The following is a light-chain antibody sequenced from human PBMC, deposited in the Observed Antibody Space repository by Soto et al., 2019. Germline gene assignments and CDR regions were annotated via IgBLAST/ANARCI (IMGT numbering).Light chain of an antibody. Sequence: EIVLTQSPGTLSLSPGERATLSCRASQSVSSSYLAWYQQKPGQAPRLLIYGASSRATGIPDRFSGSGSGTDFPLTISRLEPEDFAVYYCQPYGSSPQEYTFGQGTKLEIK. J-gene: IGKJ2*01. V-gene: IGKV3-20*01. CDR2: GAS. CDR1: QSVSSSY. CDR3: QPYGSSPQEYT.